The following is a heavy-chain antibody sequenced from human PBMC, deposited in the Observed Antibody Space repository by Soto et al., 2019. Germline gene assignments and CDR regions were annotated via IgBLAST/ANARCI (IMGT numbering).Heavy chain of an antibody. Sequence: QVQLVQSGAEVRKPGASVKVSCKASGYTFSDYYIHWVRQAPGQGLEWMGWINPNSGGTKYAPKFRGGVTMTRDTSITTAYMELSRLRSGDTAVYYCAREPATAKPEGVDFWGQGTLVTVSS. CDR3: AREPATAKPEGVDF. D-gene: IGHD1-1*01. CDR1: GYTFSDYY. CDR2: INPNSGGT. V-gene: IGHV1-2*02. J-gene: IGHJ4*02.